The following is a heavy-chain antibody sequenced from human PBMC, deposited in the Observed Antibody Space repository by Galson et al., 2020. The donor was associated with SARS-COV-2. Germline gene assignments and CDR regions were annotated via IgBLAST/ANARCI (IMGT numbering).Heavy chain of an antibody. Sequence: SGPTLVKPTQTLTMTCTFSGLSLSTSGVGVGWIRQPPGKALEWLALIYWDDDKRYSPSLKSRLTITKDTSKNQVVLTMTNMDPVDTATYYCAHRQILTGSFKYWGQGTLVTVSS. J-gene: IGHJ4*02. CDR1: GLSLSTSGVG. V-gene: IGHV2-5*02. D-gene: IGHD3-9*01. CDR2: IYWDDDK. CDR3: AHRQILTGSFKY.